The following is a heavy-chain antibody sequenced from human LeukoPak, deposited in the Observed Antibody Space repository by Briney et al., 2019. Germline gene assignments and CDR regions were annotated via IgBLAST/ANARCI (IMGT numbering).Heavy chain of an antibody. CDR1: GYSISSGYY. V-gene: IGHV4-38-2*02. J-gene: IGHJ4*02. Sequence: PSETLSLTCTVSGYSISSGYYWGWIRQPPGKGLEWIGSIYHSGSTYYNPSLKSRVTISVDTSKNQFSLKLSSVTAADTAVYYCARGSSVSSWLDCWGQGTLVTVSS. D-gene: IGHD6-13*01. CDR3: ARGSSVSSWLDC. CDR2: IYHSGST.